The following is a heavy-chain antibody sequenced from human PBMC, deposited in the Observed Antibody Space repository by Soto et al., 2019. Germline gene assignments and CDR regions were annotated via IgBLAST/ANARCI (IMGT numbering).Heavy chain of an antibody. CDR3: ARGYCTTTICDPWFDP. D-gene: IGHD2-2*01. CDR2: IYPGHSDT. CDR1: GYAFTSYW. Sequence: GESLKISCTGFGYAFTSYWIAWVRQMPGKGLEWMGIIYPGHSDTRYSPSFQGQVTISVDKSISTAYLQWRTLKVSDTAMYYCARGYCTTTICDPWFDPWGQGTLVTVSS. V-gene: IGHV5-51*01. J-gene: IGHJ5*02.